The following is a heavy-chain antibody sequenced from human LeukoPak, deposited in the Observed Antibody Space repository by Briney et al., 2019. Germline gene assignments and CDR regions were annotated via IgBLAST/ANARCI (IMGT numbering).Heavy chain of an antibody. CDR1: DGSFSGYY. D-gene: IGHD3-22*01. J-gene: IGHJ4*02. CDR3: ARGRVVLTTGGLRRPGPLFDY. CDR2: INHSGST. V-gene: IGHV4-34*01. Sequence: PSETLSLTCAVYDGSFSGYYWSWIRQPPGKGLEWIGEINHSGSTNYNPSLKSRVTISVDTSKNQFSLKLSSVTAADTAVYYCARGRVVLTTGGLRRPGPLFDYWGQGTLVTVSS.